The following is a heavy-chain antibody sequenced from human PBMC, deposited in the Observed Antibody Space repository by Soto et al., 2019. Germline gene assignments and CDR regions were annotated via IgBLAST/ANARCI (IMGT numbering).Heavy chain of an antibody. J-gene: IGHJ6*02. V-gene: IGHV4-59*01. CDR2: IYYSGGT. CDR1: GGSINSYY. D-gene: IGHD6-13*01. CDR3: AGDRVAAAGTEGDGMDV. Sequence: SETLSLTCTVSGGSINSYYWSWIRQPPGKGLEWIGYIYYSGGTNYNPSLKSRVTISVDTSKNQFSLKLSSVTAADTAVYYCAGDRVAAAGTEGDGMDVWGQGTTVTVSS.